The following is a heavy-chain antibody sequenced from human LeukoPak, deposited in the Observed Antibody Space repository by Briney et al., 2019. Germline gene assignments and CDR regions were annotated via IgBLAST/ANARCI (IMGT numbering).Heavy chain of an antibody. CDR1: GFTFSSYS. V-gene: IGHV3-21*01. D-gene: IGHD3-10*01. J-gene: IGHJ3*02. CDR3: ARELSDGDAFDI. CDR2: ISSSSSYI. Sequence: GGSLRLSCAASGFTFSSYSMNWVRQAPGKGLEGVSSISSSSSYIYYADSVKGRFTISRDNAKNSLYLQMNSLRAEDTAVYYCARELSDGDAFDIWGQGTMVTVSS.